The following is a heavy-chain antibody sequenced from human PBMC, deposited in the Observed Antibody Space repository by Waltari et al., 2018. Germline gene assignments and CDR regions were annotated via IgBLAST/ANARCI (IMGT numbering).Heavy chain of an antibody. V-gene: IGHV1-2*02. J-gene: IGHJ4*02. CDR2: INPNSEST. Sequence: QVQLVQSGAEVKKPGASVKVSCKAFGYPFSDYYMHWVRQAPGQGFQWMGWINPNSESTKYAQKFQGRVTLTRDTSINTVYMELSSLRSDDTALYYCARDGSFDFWVQGTLVTVSS. CDR3: ARDGSFDF. CDR1: GYPFSDYY.